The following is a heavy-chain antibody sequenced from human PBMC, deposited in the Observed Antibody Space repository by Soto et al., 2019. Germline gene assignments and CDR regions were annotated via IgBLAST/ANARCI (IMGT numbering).Heavy chain of an antibody. CDR3: ARGYYYDSSGLDY. CDR2: IYYSGST. V-gene: IGHV4-30-4*01. CDR1: PGSISRGDYY. J-gene: IGHJ4*02. D-gene: IGHD3-22*01. Sequence: PSETLSLTCTVSPGSISRGDYYWTWIRQPPGKGLEWIGYIYYSGSTYYNPSLKSRVTISVDTSKNQFSLKLSSVTAADTAVYYCARGYYYDSSGLDYWGRGTLVALSS.